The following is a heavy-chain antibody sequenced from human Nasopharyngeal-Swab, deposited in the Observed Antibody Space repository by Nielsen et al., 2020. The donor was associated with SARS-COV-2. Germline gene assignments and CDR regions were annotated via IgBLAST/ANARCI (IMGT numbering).Heavy chain of an antibody. V-gene: IGHV1-8*01. CDR2: MNPNSGNT. J-gene: IGHJ6*02. CDR1: GYTFTSYD. CDR3: ARGITIFGVVAYGMDV. Sequence: ASVKVSCKASGYTFTSYDINWVRQATGQGLEWMGWMNPNSGNTGYAQKFQGRVTMTRNTSISTAYMELSSLRSEDTAVYYCARGITIFGVVAYGMDVWGQGTTVTVSS. D-gene: IGHD3-3*01.